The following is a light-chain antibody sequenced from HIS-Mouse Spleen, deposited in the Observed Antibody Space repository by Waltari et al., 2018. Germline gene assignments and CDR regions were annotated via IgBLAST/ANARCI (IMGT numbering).Light chain of an antibody. V-gene: IGLV2-14*03. CDR1: RSDVGCYNY. Sequence: QSALTQPASVSGSPGQSITIPCTGTRSDVGCYNYVSWYQQHPGKAPKLMIYDVSNRPSGVSNRFSGSKSGNTASLTISGLQAEDEADYYCSSYTSSSFNVVFGGGTKLTVL. CDR2: DVS. CDR3: SSYTSSSFNVV. J-gene: IGLJ2*01.